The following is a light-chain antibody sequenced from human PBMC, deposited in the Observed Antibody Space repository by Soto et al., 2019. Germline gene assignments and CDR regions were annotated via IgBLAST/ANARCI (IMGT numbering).Light chain of an antibody. CDR3: SSYTTSSTHVL. Sequence: QSALTQPASVSGSPGQSITISCTGTSSDIGTYKYVSWYQQHPGKAPQLMIYEVSNRPSGISNRFSGSKSGNTASLTISGLQAEDEADYYCSSYTTSSTHVLFGRGTKLTVL. CDR1: SSDIGTYKY. J-gene: IGLJ2*01. V-gene: IGLV2-14*01. CDR2: EVS.